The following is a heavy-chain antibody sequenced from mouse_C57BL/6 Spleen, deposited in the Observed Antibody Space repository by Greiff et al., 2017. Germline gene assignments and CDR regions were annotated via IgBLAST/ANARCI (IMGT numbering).Heavy chain of an antibody. J-gene: IGHJ2*01. CDR3: ARHGSIYFDY. CDR2: INYDGSST. Sequence: EVQRVESEGGLVQPGSSMKLSCTASGFTFSDYYMAWVRQVPEKGLEWVANINYDGSSTYYLDSLKSRFIISRDNAKNILYLQMSSLKSEDTATYYCARHGSIYFDYWGQGTTLTVSS. D-gene: IGHD1-1*01. CDR1: GFTFSDYY. V-gene: IGHV5-16*01.